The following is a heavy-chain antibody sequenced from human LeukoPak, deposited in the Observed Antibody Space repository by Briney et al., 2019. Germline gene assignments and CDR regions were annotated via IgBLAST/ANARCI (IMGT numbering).Heavy chain of an antibody. CDR3: ARHTARRDYDSSGYYYAFDI. D-gene: IGHD3-22*01. Sequence: SETLSLTCTVSGGSISSGGYYWSWTRQHPGKGLEWIGYIYYSGSTYYNPSLKSRVTISVDTSKNQFSLKLSSVTAADTAVYYCARHTARRDYDSSGYYYAFDIWGQGTMVTVSS. CDR2: IYYSGST. V-gene: IGHV4-31*03. CDR1: GGSISSGGYY. J-gene: IGHJ3*02.